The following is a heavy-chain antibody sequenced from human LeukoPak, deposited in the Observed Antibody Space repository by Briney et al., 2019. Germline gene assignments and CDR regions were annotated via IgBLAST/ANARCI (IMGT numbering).Heavy chain of an antibody. Sequence: PGGSLRLSCAASGVTLSPYGMHWVRQAPDKWLEWVAVISYEGGTQHYADSVKGRFIISRDNPRNTLYLQMNILRTEDTAVYYCAKEGTPQVSTWYDLWGQGTQVIVSS. J-gene: IGHJ5*02. CDR3: AKEGTPQVSTWYDL. CDR1: GVTLSPYG. D-gene: IGHD3-10*01. V-gene: IGHV3-30*18. CDR2: ISYEGGTQ.